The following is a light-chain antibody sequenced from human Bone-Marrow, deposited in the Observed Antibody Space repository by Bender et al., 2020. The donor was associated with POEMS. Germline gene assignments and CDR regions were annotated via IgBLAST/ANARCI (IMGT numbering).Light chain of an antibody. Sequence: QSALTQPASVSGSPGQSITISCTGTSSDVGGFNYVSWYQQHPGKAPKLMIYDVSDRPSGVSNRFSGSKSGNTAFLTISGLQADDEADYYCNSYTSTDTLIFGGGTKVTVL. J-gene: IGLJ2*01. V-gene: IGLV2-14*01. CDR3: NSYTSTDTLI. CDR2: DVS. CDR1: SSDVGGFNY.